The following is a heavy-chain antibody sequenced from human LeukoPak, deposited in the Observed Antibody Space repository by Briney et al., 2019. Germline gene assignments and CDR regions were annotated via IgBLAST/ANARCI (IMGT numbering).Heavy chain of an antibody. CDR1: GFTFSSYA. V-gene: IGHV3-30-3*01. J-gene: IGHJ5*02. CDR3: ASSFEYSSSLDP. D-gene: IGHD6-6*01. CDR2: ISYDGSNK. Sequence: GGSLRLSCAASGFTFSSYAMHWVRQAPGKGPEWVAVISYDGSNKYYADSVKGRFTISRDNSKNTLYLQMNSLRAEDTAVHYCASSFEYSSSLDPWGQGTLVTVSS.